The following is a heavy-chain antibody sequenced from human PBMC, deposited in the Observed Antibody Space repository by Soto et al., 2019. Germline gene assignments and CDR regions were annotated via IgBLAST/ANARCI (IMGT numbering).Heavy chain of an antibody. D-gene: IGHD1-26*01. Sequence: QVQLVQSGAEVKKPGSSVKVSCKASGRTFSSYSINLVRQAPGQGLEWMGEIIPIFGTANYAQKFQARVTITADESTSTAYMELTSLRSEDQAVYYCARDGGRHSGGIDYWGQGTLVTVSS. CDR2: IIPIFGTA. CDR1: GRTFSSYS. J-gene: IGHJ4*02. V-gene: IGHV1-69*01. CDR3: ARDGGRHSGGIDY.